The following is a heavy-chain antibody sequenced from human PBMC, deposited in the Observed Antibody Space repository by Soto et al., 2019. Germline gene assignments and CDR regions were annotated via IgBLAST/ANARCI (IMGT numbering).Heavy chain of an antibody. V-gene: IGHV4-34*01. CDR2: INHSGGA. D-gene: IGHD7-27*01. CDR3: ARGWGRIFDY. Sequence: QVQLQQWGAGLLKPSETLSLTCAVYGGSFNGYYWNWIRQPPGKGLEWIGEINHSGGANYNPSLKSRVTISVDTSKNQFSLKLSSVTAADTAVYYCARGWGRIFDYWGQGTLVTVSS. J-gene: IGHJ4*02. CDR1: GGSFNGYY.